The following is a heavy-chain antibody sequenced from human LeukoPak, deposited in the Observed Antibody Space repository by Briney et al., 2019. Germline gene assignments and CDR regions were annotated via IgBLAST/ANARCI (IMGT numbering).Heavy chain of an antibody. CDR3: GKGRLRVDY. V-gene: IGHV3-23*01. Sequence: GGSLRLSCAASGFTFSKYDMSWVGQAPGQGPEWVSAISGSADNTYYADSVKGRFTISRDNSKNTLYLQMNSLRVDDTSYYYCGKGRLRVDYWGQGTLVTVPS. CDR1: GFTFSKYD. J-gene: IGHJ4*02. CDR2: ISGSADNT. D-gene: IGHD4-17*01.